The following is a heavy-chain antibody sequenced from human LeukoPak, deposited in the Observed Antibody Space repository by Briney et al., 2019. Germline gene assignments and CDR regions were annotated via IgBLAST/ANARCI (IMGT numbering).Heavy chain of an antibody. CDR1: GFSFSNNW. CDR2: IKRKIDGGTT. J-gene: IGHJ4*02. V-gene: IGHV3-15*05. D-gene: IGHD1-26*01. Sequence: GGSLRLSCAVSGFSFSNNWMSWVRQAPGKGLEWVGRIKRKIDGGTTDYAAPVKGRFTISRDDSKNTLYLQMNSLETDDTAVYFCTTDPPGAYWGQGTLVAVSS. CDR3: TTDPPGAY.